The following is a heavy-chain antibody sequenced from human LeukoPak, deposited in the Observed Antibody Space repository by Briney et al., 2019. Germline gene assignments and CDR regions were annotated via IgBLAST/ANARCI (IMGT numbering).Heavy chain of an antibody. Sequence: ASVKVSCKASEYTFTAYYIHWARQAPGQGLEWMGWISPNSGGTSYAQKFQGRVTMTRDTSITTTYMEVGWLRPDDTAVYYCARGAYITSPYFDYWGLGTLVSVSS. CDR3: ARGAYITSPYFDY. V-gene: IGHV1-2*02. CDR1: EYTFTAYY. CDR2: ISPNSGGT. J-gene: IGHJ4*02. D-gene: IGHD6-6*01.